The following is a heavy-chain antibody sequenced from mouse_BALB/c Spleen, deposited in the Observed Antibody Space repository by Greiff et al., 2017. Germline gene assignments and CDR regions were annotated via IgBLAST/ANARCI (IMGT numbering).Heavy chain of an antibody. Sequence: VQLQQSGAELVRPGALVKLSCKASGFNIKDYYMHWVKQRPEQGLEWIGWIDPENGNTIYDPKFQGKASITADTSSNTAYLQLSSLTSEDTAVYYCARIVITTAWCAYWGQGTLVTVSA. CDR1: GFNIKDYY. J-gene: IGHJ3*01. V-gene: IGHV14-1*02. CDR2: IDPENGNT. D-gene: IGHD2-4*01. CDR3: ARIVITTAWCAY.